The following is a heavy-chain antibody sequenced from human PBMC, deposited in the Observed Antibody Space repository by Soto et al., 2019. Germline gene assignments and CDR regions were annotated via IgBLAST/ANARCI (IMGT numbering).Heavy chain of an antibody. CDR1: GFTLRSYW. CDR2: IDGSGSNT. D-gene: IGHD1-1*01. CDR3: ARELERVFDY. Sequence: PGGSLRLSCAASGFTLRSYWMHWVRQAPGGGLVWVSRIDGSGSNTFYADSVKGRFTISRDNSKNTLYLQMNSLRIEDTAVYYCARELERVFDYWGQGTLVTVSS. J-gene: IGHJ4*02. V-gene: IGHV3-74*01.